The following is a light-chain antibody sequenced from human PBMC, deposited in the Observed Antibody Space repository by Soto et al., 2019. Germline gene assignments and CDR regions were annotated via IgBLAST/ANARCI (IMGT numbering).Light chain of an antibody. J-gene: IGKJ1*01. Sequence: EVVMTQSPATLSVSPGERATLSCRASQSVNSNLAWYQQKPGQAPRLLIYGASTRATGIPATFSGSGSGTEFTLTITSLQSEDFAVYYCQQYNNWPRTFGQGTRVEIK. V-gene: IGKV3-15*01. CDR1: QSVNSN. CDR2: GAS. CDR3: QQYNNWPRT.